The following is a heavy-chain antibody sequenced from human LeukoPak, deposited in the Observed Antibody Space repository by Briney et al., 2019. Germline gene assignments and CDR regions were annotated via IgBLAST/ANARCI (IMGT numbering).Heavy chain of an antibody. V-gene: IGHV4-39*01. CDR1: GGSISSSSYY. J-gene: IGHJ4*02. CDR3: ASPSSSSSTYDY. Sequence: SETLSLTCTVSGGSISSSSYYWGWLRQPPGKGLEWIGSIHYSGTTYYNAALKSRVTISVDTSKNQFSLKLNSVTAADTAVYYCASPSSSSSTYDYWGQGTLVTVSS. D-gene: IGHD6-6*01. CDR2: IHYSGTT.